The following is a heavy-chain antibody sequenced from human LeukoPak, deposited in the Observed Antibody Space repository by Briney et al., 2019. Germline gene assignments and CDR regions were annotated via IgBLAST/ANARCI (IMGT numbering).Heavy chain of an antibody. CDR1: GGSVSGFY. D-gene: IGHD3-22*01. V-gene: IGHV4-34*01. CDR3: ARGKRRDSFRNVFQI. CDR2: NDHRVNT. Sequence: SETLSLTCGVYGGSVSGFYWSWVRQPPGKGLEWVGENDHRVNTNYNPSLENRVTISVDTSKNQISLRLSSVTAADTAVYYCARGKRRDSFRNVFQIWGQGTMATVSS. J-gene: IGHJ3*02.